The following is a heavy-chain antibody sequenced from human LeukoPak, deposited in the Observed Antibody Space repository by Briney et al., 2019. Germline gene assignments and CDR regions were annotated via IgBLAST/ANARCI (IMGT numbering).Heavy chain of an antibody. Sequence: QSGGSLRLSCAASGFTFSSYGMHWVRQAPDKGLEWVAVIWYDGSNKYYADSVKGRFTISRDNSKNTLYLQVNSLRAEDTAVYYCARDVRIAAAGHWYYFDYWGQGTLVTVSS. CDR3: ARDVRIAAAGHWYYFDY. V-gene: IGHV3-33*01. J-gene: IGHJ4*02. CDR2: IWYDGSNK. CDR1: GFTFSSYG. D-gene: IGHD6-13*01.